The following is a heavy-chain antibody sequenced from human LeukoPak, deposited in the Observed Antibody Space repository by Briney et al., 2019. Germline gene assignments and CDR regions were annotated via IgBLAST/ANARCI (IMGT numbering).Heavy chain of an antibody. Sequence: SETLSLTCAVYGGSFSGYYWSWIRQPPGKGLEWIGEINHSGSTNYNPSLKSRVTISVDTSKNQFSLKLSSVTAADTAVYYCARGPAVWGQGTLVTVSS. V-gene: IGHV4-34*01. CDR1: GGSFSGYY. J-gene: IGHJ4*02. CDR3: ARGPAV. CDR2: INHSGST.